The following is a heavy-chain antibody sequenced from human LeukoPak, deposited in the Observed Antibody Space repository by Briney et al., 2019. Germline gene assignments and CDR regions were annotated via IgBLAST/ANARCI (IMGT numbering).Heavy chain of an antibody. CDR2: ISSSSSYI. V-gene: IGHV3-21*01. Sequence: GGSLRLSCAASGFTFSSYSMNWVRQAPGKGLEWVSSISSSSSYIYYADSVKGRFTISRDNAKNSLYLQMNSLRAEDTAVYCCARSDDSSGYYPNPGAFDIWGQGTMVTVSS. D-gene: IGHD3-22*01. J-gene: IGHJ3*02. CDR1: GFTFSSYS. CDR3: ARSDDSSGYYPNPGAFDI.